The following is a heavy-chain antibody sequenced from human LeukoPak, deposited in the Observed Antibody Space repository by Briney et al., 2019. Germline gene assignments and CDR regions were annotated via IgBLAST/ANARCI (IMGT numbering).Heavy chain of an antibody. CDR2: IYYSGST. V-gene: IGHV4-59*08. CDR1: GGSISSYY. J-gene: IGHJ4*02. D-gene: IGHD1-14*01. Sequence: PSETLSLTCTVSGGSISSYYWSWIRQPPGKGLEWIGYIYYSGSTNYNPSLKSRATVSVDTSKNLFFLNLSSVTAADTAIYYCARLVNRLMFDYWGQGALVTVSS. CDR3: ARLVNRLMFDY.